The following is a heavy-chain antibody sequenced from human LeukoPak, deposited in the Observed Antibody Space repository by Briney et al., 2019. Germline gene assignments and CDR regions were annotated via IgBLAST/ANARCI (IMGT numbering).Heavy chain of an antibody. CDR2: ISNTGGST. J-gene: IGHJ4*02. D-gene: IGHD7-27*01. CDR3: AKDGGLWVSAHWGDS. CDR1: GFSFNTYA. Sequence: PGGSLRLSCAASGFSFNTYAMSWVRRAPGKGLEWVSAISNTGGSTYYADSVKGRFTISRDKSKNTLSLQMNSLRAEDTAVYYCAKDGGLWVSAHWGDSWGRGTLVTVSS. V-gene: IGHV3-23*01.